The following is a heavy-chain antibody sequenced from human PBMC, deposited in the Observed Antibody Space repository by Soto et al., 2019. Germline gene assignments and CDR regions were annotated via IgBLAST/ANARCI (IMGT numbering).Heavy chain of an antibody. CDR1: STYVTPKP. J-gene: IGHJ6*02. CDR2: IDYVGSA. V-gene: IGHV4-34*11. CDR3: ARHNTFDNGGYDDLDI. D-gene: IGHD5-12*01. Sequence: PSATLSLTCSLTSTYVTPKPCWWIAQPPGKGLEWIGYIDYVGSAHSSPFLGSRAIISSDTSKNEVSLKLSSVTAADTAMYCCARHNTFDNGGYDDLDIWGPGTKVS.